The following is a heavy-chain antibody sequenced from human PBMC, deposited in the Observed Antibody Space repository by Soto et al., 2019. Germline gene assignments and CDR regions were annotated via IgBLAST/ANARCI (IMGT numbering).Heavy chain of an antibody. CDR2: IYYSGST. Sequence: PSETLSLTCTVSGGSISSYYWSWIRQPPGKGLEWIGYIYYSGSTNYNPSLTSRVTISVDTSKNQFSLKLSSVTAEDTAVYYCAKDRYYYDSSGPKHLRGVSAGPLDYWGQGTLVTVSS. J-gene: IGHJ4*02. D-gene: IGHD3-22*01. V-gene: IGHV4-59*12. CDR3: AKDRYYYDSSGPKHLRGVSAGPLDY. CDR1: GGSISSYY.